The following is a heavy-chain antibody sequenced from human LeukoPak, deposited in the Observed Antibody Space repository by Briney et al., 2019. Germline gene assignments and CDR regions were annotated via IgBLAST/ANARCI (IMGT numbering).Heavy chain of an antibody. Sequence: PSETLSLTCTVSGGSISSSSYYWGWIRQPPGKGLEWIGSIYYSGSTYYNPSFKSRVTISVDTSKNQFSLKLSSVTAADTAVYYCARDMMTTVARGAFDIWGQGTMVTVSS. CDR2: IYYSGST. CDR1: GGSISSSSYY. J-gene: IGHJ3*02. D-gene: IGHD4-23*01. CDR3: ARDMMTTVARGAFDI. V-gene: IGHV4-39*07.